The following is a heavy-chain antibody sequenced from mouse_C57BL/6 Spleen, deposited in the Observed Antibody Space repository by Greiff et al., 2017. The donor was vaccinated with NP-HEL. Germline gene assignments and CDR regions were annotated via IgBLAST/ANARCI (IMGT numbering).Heavy chain of an antibody. V-gene: IGHV1-26*01. CDR1: GYTFTDYY. CDR3: ASYDYDTWFAY. D-gene: IGHD2-4*01. Sequence: VQLQQSGPELVKPGASVKISCKASGYTFTDYYMNWVKQSHGKSLEWIGDINPNNGGTSYNQKFKGKATLTVDKSSSTAYMELRSLTSEDSAVYYGASYDYDTWFAYWGQGTLVTVSA. CDR2: INPNNGGT. J-gene: IGHJ3*01.